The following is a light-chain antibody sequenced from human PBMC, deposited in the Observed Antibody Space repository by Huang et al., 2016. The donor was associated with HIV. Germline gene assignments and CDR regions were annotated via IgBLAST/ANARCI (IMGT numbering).Light chain of an antibody. CDR3: QQLNAYPIT. J-gene: IGKJ5*01. CDR1: QDINTN. Sequence: IQLTQSPSSLSASVGDSVTITCRASQDINTNLAWYQQKPGKAPKVLIYAASTLQSGVPSRFSGSASGIYFSLTINNLQPEDFATYYCQQLNAYPITFGQGTRLDI. V-gene: IGKV1-9*01. CDR2: AAS.